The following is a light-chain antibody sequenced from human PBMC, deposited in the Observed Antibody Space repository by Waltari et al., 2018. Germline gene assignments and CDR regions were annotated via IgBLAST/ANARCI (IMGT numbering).Light chain of an antibody. CDR2: GAS. CDR1: QSVSSN. J-gene: IGKJ2*01. V-gene: IGKV3-15*01. CDR3: LQYNNWPPYT. Sequence: EIVMTQSPVTLSVSPGERATLPCRASQSVSSNLAWYQQKPGQAPRLRIYGASTRASGISARFSGSGSGTEFTLTISSLQSEDFAVYYCLQYNNWPPYTFGQGTKLEI.